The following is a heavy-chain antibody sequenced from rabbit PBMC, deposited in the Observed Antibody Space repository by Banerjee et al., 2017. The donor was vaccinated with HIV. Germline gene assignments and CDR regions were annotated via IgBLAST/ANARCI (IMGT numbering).Heavy chain of an antibody. Sequence: LEESGGDLVKPGASLTLTCTASGFSFSSSDYMCWVRQAPGKGLEWISCIAGSSSGFTYSASWAKGRFTISKTSSTTVTLQMTSLTAADTATYFCARDGAGGSYFALWGQGTLVTVS. CDR2: IAGSSSGFT. D-gene: IGHD8-1*01. CDR1: GFSFSSSDY. CDR3: ARDGAGGSYFAL. V-gene: IGHV1S40*01. J-gene: IGHJ3*01.